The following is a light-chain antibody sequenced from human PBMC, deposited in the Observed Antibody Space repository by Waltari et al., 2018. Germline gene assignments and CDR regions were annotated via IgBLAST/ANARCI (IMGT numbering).Light chain of an antibody. CDR2: RNN. CDR1: RSNIGSHY. CDR3: AAWDDSLSGPV. J-gene: IGLJ2*01. V-gene: IGLV1-47*01. Sequence: QSVLTQPPSASGTPGRRVTISCSGRRSNIGSHYVYWYQQLPGTAPKLFIYRNNQRPAGVPDRFSGSKSGTSASLAISGLRSEDEADYYCAAWDDSLSGPVFGGGTKLTVL.